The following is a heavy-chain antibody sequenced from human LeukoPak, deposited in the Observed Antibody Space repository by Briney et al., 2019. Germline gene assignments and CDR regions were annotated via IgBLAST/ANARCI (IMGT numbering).Heavy chain of an antibody. Sequence: PSETLSLTCAVYGGSFSGYYWSWIRQPPGKGLEWIGEINHSGSTNYNPSLKSRVTISVDTSENQFSLKLSSVTAADTAVYYCARAVLGYCSSTSCYAHDYWGQGTLVTVSS. CDR2: INHSGST. CDR3: ARAVLGYCSSTSCYAHDY. CDR1: GGSFSGYY. V-gene: IGHV4-34*01. D-gene: IGHD2-2*01. J-gene: IGHJ4*02.